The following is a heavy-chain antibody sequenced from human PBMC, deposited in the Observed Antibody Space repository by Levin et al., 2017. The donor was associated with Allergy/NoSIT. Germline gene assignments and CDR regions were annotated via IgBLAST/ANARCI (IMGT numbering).Heavy chain of an antibody. D-gene: IGHD4-23*01. Sequence: GGSLRLSCAASGFTLGNYWMSWVRQAPGKGLEWVASIKQDGDEKYYVDSVKGRFTISRDNAKNSLYLQMNNLRAEDTAVYYCARDPGGYDYWGQGTLVTASS. V-gene: IGHV3-7*01. CDR3: ARDPGGYDY. J-gene: IGHJ4*02. CDR2: IKQDGDEK. CDR1: GFTLGNYW.